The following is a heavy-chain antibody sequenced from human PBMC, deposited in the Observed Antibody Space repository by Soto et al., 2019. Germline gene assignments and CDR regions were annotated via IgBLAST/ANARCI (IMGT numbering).Heavy chain of an antibody. J-gene: IGHJ6*02. CDR3: ARLTPVFGVVNGMDV. CDR2: IYPSDSDI. V-gene: IGHV5-51*01. Sequence: PGESLNLSCKTSGYSFTSHWIAWVSQMPGKGLEWMGIIYPSDSDIRYSPSFQGQVTISADKSISTAYLQWSSLKASDTAMYYCARLTPVFGVVNGMDVWGQGTTVTVSS. D-gene: IGHD3-3*01. CDR1: GYSFTSHW.